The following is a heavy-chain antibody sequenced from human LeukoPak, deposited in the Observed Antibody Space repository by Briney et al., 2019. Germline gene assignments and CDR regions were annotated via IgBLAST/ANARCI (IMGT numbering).Heavy chain of an antibody. J-gene: IGHJ4*02. D-gene: IGHD3-16*02. V-gene: IGHV3-23*01. CDR1: GFTFSTYA. Sequence: PGGSLRLSCAASGFTFSTYAMSWVRQAPGKGLAWVSAISGSGDSTYYAGSVKGRFTVSRDNSKNTLYLQINSLRAEDTALYYCAKESGYSPSYYFDYWGQGTLVTVSS. CDR3: AKESGYSPSYYFDY. CDR2: ISGSGDST.